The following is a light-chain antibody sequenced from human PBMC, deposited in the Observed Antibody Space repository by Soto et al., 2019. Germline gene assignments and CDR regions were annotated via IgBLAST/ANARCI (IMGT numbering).Light chain of an antibody. CDR3: HQRTNWPIT. CDR1: QNIGTY. Sequence: ETVLTQSPASLSLSPGERATLSFRASQNIGTYLAWYQQKPGQAPRLLIYDASNRATGIPARFSGSGSGTDFTLTISSLEPEDFAVYYCHQRTNWPITFGQGTRLEIK. V-gene: IGKV3-11*01. J-gene: IGKJ5*01. CDR2: DAS.